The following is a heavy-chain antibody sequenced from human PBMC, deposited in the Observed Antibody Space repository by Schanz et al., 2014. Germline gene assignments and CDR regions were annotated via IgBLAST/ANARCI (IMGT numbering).Heavy chain of an antibody. D-gene: IGHD7-27*01. CDR3: ARNWGPHYYSYYGMDV. CDR2: MWYDGTKK. Sequence: QVQLVESGGGVVQPGGSLRLSCAASGFTFSSQGMHWVRQAPGKGRDWVAFMWYDGTKKYYVDSVKGRFTISRDSSKNTLYLQMNSLRAEDTDVYYCARNWGPHYYSYYGMDVWGQGTMVTVS. CDR1: GFTFSSQG. V-gene: IGHV3-33*01. J-gene: IGHJ6*02.